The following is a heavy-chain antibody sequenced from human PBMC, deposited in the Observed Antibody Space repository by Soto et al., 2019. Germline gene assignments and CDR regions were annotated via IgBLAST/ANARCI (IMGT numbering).Heavy chain of an antibody. J-gene: IGHJ5*02. CDR3: ARAPGYDFWSGYRLGDNWFDP. CDR2: IIPIFNST. V-gene: IGHV1-69*06. Sequence: SVKVSCKVSGSRFSNYVISWVRKAPGHGLEWLGRIIPIFNSTKYAQSFQGRVTITADKSTSTAYMELSRLRSDDTAVYYCARAPGYDFWSGYRLGDNWFDPWGQGTLVTVSS. CDR1: GSRFSNYV. D-gene: IGHD3-3*01.